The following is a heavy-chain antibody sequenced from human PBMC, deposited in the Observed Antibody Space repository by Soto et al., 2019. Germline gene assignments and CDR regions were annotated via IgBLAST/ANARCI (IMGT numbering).Heavy chain of an antibody. CDR1: GYSFTNYW. J-gene: IGHJ6*02. D-gene: IGHD5-18*01. V-gene: IGHV5-10-1*01. CDR2: IDPSDSYT. CDR3: PRTSMQSRGYSYGHGGMDV. Sequence: GESLKISCKGSGYSFTNYWISWVRQMPGKGLEWMGRIDPSDSYTNYSPSFQGHVTISADKSISTADLQWSSLKASDTAMYYCPRTSMQSRGYSYGHGGMDVWGQGTTVAVSS.